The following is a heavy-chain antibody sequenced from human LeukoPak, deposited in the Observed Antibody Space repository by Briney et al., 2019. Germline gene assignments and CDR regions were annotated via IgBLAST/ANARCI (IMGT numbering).Heavy chain of an antibody. V-gene: IGHV4-59*11. CDR3: AIVWNDSFDY. Sequence: PSETLPLTCTVSGGSISSQYWSWIRQPPGKGLEWIGYIYYSGSTNYNPPLKSRVTISVDTSKNQFCLKLSSVTAADTAVYYWAIVWNDSFDYWGQGTLVTVSS. J-gene: IGHJ4*02. D-gene: IGHD1-1*01. CDR1: GGSISSQY. CDR2: IYYSGST.